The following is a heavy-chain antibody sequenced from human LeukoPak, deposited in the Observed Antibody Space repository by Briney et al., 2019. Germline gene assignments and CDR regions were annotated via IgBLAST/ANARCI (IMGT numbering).Heavy chain of an antibody. Sequence: GGSLRLSCAASGFTFSFYAMNWVRQAPGKGLEWVSAISGSGGSTYYADSVKGRFTISRDNSKNTLYLQMNSLRAEDTAVYYCAKAITIFGVVIIGGRYYYMDVWGKGTTVTVSS. CDR2: ISGSGGST. CDR3: AKAITIFGVVIIGGRYYYMDV. CDR1: GFTFSFYA. J-gene: IGHJ6*03. D-gene: IGHD3-3*01. V-gene: IGHV3-23*01.